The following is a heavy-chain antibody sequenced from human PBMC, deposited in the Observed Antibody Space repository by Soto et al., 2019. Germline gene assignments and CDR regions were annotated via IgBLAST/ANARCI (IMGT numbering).Heavy chain of an antibody. V-gene: IGHV3-30*18. J-gene: IGHJ4*02. CDR1: GFTFSSYG. Sequence: QVQLVESGGGVVQPGRSLRLSCAASGFTFSSYGMHWVLQAPGKGLEWVAVISYDGSNNYYADSVKGRFTISRANSKNTLELQMNSLRAEDTAVYYCAKDPVRYYYDSGGFLDYWGQGTLVTVSS. CDR3: AKDPVRYYYDSGGFLDY. CDR2: ISYDGSNN. D-gene: IGHD3-22*01.